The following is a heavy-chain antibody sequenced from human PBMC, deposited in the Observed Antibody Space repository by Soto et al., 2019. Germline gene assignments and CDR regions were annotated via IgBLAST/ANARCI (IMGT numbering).Heavy chain of an antibody. CDR1: GFTVSGSA. CDR3: TSLLGELCSPLAIDI. J-gene: IGHJ3*02. V-gene: IGHV3-73*01. D-gene: IGHD3-16*01. CDR2: IRSKTNSYAT. Sequence: EVQLVESGGGLVQPGGSLKLSCAASGFTVSGSAVNWVRQASGKGLEWVCRIRSKTNSYATAYAASVKGRFTISRDNSKNTANLQMNSLKTEDTAVYYCTSLLGELCSPLAIDIWGQGTMVTVSS.